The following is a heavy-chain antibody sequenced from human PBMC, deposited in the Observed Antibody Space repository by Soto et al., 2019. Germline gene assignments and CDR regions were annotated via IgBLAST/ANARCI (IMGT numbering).Heavy chain of an antibody. CDR3: ARALIQLWPHYYYGMDV. J-gene: IGHJ6*02. Sequence: SETLSLTCTVSGDSISSGDYYWSWIRQPPWKGLEWIGYIYYSGTTYYNPSLKSRVTISVDTSKNQFSLKVNSVTAADTAVYYCARALIQLWPHYYYGMDVWGQGXTVTVYS. CDR1: GDSISSGDYY. CDR2: IYYSGTT. D-gene: IGHD5-18*01. V-gene: IGHV4-30-4*01.